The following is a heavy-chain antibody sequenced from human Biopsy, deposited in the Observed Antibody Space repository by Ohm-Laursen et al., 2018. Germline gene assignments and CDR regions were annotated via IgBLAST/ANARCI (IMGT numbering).Heavy chain of an antibody. CDR1: GYTFTAFS. V-gene: IGHV1-2*02. J-gene: IGHJ2*01. CDR3: ARGRRHCSGTCSRWYFDL. CDR2: INPKSGDT. Sequence: ASVKASCNPSGYTFTAFSVHWLRQAPGQGLEWMGWINPKSGDTDYPQNFQGRVSMTRDTSISTAYMDLSRLRSDDTAVYYCARGRRHCSGTCSRWYFDLWGRGTLVTVSS. D-gene: IGHD2-2*01.